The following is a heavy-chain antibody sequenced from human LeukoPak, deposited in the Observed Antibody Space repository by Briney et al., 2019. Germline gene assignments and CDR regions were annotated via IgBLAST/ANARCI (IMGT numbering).Heavy chain of an antibody. CDR2: INHSGST. CDR3: ARAYNYDSSGYYDY. CDR1: AGSFSDYY. Sequence: SETLSLTCAVYAGSFSDYYWSWIRQPPGKGLEWIGEINHSGSTNYNPSLKSRVTMSVDTSKNQFSLKLSSVTAADTAVYYCARAYNYDSSGYYDYWGQGTLVTVSS. D-gene: IGHD3-22*01. J-gene: IGHJ4*02. V-gene: IGHV4-34*01.